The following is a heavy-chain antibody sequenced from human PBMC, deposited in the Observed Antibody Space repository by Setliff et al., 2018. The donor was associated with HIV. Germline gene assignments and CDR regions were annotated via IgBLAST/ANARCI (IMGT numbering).Heavy chain of an antibody. CDR1: GYTFTGYY. Sequence: EASVKVSCKSSGYTFTGYYIHWVRRAPGQGLEWMGRINPSSGGTNYAPKFQGRVTMTRDKSISTAYMELSSLTSEDTAVYYCARGKGVGGVVITGGLDVWGKGTTVTVSS. CDR3: ARGKGVGGVVITGGLDV. CDR2: INPSSGGT. J-gene: IGHJ6*04. V-gene: IGHV1-2*06. D-gene: IGHD3-10*01.